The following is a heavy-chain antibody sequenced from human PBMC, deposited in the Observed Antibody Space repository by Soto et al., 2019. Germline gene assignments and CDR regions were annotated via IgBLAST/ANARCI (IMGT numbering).Heavy chain of an antibody. Sequence: ASVKVSCKASGYTFTGYYMHWVRQAPGQGLEWMGWINPNSGGTNYSQKFQGRVTMTRDTSISTAYMELSRLRSDDTAVYYCARDLLRGHDSGDYVGGMDVWGQGTTVTVSS. V-gene: IGHV1-2*02. CDR3: ARDLLRGHDSGDYVGGMDV. CDR1: GYTFTGYY. J-gene: IGHJ6*02. D-gene: IGHD4-17*01. CDR2: INPNSGGT.